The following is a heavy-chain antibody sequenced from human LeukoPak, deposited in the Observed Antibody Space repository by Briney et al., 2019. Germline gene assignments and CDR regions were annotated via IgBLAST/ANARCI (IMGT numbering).Heavy chain of an antibody. CDR2: IYYSGST. V-gene: IGHV4-59*08. J-gene: IGHJ4*02. D-gene: IGHD6-13*01. Sequence: SETLSLTCTVSGGSISSYYWSWIRQPPGKGLEWIGYIYYSGSTNYNPSLKSRVTISVDTSKNQFSLKLSSVTAADTAVYYCARHVAAAGRAVDYWGQGTLVTVSS. CDR1: GGSISSYY. CDR3: ARHVAAAGRAVDY.